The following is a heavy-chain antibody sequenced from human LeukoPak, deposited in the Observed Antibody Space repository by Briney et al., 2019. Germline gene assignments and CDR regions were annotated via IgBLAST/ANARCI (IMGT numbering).Heavy chain of an antibody. CDR1: GFTFSSYW. J-gene: IGHJ4*02. CDR2: INSDGSST. V-gene: IGHV3-74*01. Sequence: PGGSLRLSCAASGFTFSSYWMHWVRQAPGKGLVWVSRINSDGSSTTYADPVKGRFTISRDNAKNTLYLQMNSLRAEDTAVYYCVREPQAEYYFDYWGQGTLVTVSS. D-gene: IGHD1-14*01. CDR3: VREPQAEYYFDY.